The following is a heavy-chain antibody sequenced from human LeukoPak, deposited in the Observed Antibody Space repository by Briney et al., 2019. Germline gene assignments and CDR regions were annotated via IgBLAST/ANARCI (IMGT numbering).Heavy chain of an antibody. D-gene: IGHD3-22*01. CDR2: ISSSGSTI. CDR3: AKDGEDYYYDSSGYYYC. CDR1: GFTFSSYE. V-gene: IGHV3-48*03. J-gene: IGHJ4*02. Sequence: GGSLRLSCAASGFTFSSYEMNWVRQAPGKGLEWVSYISSSGSTIYYADSVKGRFTISRDNAKNSLYLQMNSLRAEDTAVYYCAKDGEDYYYDSSGYYYCWGQGTLVTVSS.